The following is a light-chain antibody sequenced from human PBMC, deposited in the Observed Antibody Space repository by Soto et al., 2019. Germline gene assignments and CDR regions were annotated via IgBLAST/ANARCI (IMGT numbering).Light chain of an antibody. CDR3: LQYTHSPHT. V-gene: IGKV2-30*01. CDR1: QGLVYRNGHTF. Sequence: DVVMTQSPLSLPVTLGQPASISCRSSQGLVYRNGHTFLDWFFQRPGQSPRRLTYTVSTRDSAVPDRFICSRSGPDFTLLISRVEAEDVGVYYCLQYTHSPHTFGQGTKLEIK. J-gene: IGKJ2*01. CDR2: TVS.